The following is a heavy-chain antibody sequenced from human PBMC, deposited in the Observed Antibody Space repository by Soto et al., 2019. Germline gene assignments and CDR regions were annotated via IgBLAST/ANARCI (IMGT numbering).Heavy chain of an antibody. Sequence: EVQLVESGGGLVQPGGSLRLSCAASGFTFSSYSMNWVRQAPGKGLEWVSYISSSSTIYYADSVTGRFTISRDNAKNSQYLQMNSLRAEDTAVYFCARMGRLRWGDYWGQGTLVTVSS. J-gene: IGHJ4*02. CDR2: ISSSSTI. CDR1: GFTFSSYS. CDR3: ARMGRLRWGDY. D-gene: IGHD4-17*01. V-gene: IGHV3-48*01.